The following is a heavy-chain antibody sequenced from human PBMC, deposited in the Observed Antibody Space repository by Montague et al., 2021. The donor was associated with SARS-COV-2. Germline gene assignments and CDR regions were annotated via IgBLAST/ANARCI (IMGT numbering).Heavy chain of an antibody. V-gene: IGHV4-4*07. D-gene: IGHD1-26*01. CDR1: GGSISGYY. CDR3: ARVGGSYSAGIDY. CDR2: IYTSETLSGNT. J-gene: IGHJ4*02. Sequence: SETLSLTCTVSGGSISGYYWTWVRQPAGKGLEWIGRIYTSETLSGNTXYNPSLKSRVTLSVDMSKNQFSLKLNSVTAADTAVYYCARVGGSYSAGIDYWGQGTLVTVSS.